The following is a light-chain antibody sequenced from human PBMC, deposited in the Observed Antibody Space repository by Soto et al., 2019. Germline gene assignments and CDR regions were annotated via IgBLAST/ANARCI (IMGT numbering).Light chain of an antibody. CDR2: GAS. CDR1: QSISSW. CDR3: QQYNHNSYS. Sequence: DIQMTQSPSTLSASVGDRVTITCRARQSISSWLAWYQQKSGKAPKLLIYGASSLVSGVPSRFSGTGFGTAFTLTISILQPVHLPTYCFQQYNHNSYSFGQWTKLEIK. J-gene: IGKJ2*01. V-gene: IGKV1-5*01.